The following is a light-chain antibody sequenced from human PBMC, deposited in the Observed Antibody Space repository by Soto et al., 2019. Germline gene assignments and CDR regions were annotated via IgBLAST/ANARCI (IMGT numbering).Light chain of an antibody. J-gene: IGLJ2*01. CDR2: DTT. V-gene: IGLV7-46*01. CDR3: LLAYSSSRPV. CDR1: TGDVTSGHY. Sequence: QTVVTQEPSLTVSPGGTVTLTCGSSTGDVTSGHYPYWFQQKPGQAPRTLIYDTTNKHSWTPARFSGSLLGGKAALTLSGAQPEDEAIYYCLLAYSSSRPVFGGGTK.